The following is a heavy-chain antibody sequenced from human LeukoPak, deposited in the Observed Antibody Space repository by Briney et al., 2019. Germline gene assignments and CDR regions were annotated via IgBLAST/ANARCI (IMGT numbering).Heavy chain of an antibody. CDR1: GFTLSNYA. CDR3: AREVVSSPSYFDS. Sequence: PGGSLRLSCAASGFTLSNYAMHWVRQAPGKGLEWVSFFYKGDSTYYAESVRGRFTISRDNSKNTLYLLMNSLIPEDTAVYYCAREVVSSPSYFDSWGQGTLVTVSS. D-gene: IGHD2-15*01. J-gene: IGHJ4*02. CDR2: FYKGDST. V-gene: IGHV3-53*01.